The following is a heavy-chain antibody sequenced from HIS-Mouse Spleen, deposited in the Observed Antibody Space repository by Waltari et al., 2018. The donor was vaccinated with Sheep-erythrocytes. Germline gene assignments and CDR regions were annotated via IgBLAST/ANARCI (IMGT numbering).Heavy chain of an antibody. CDR1: GGSFSGYY. J-gene: IGHJ3*02. Sequence: QVQLQQWGAGLLKPSETLSLTCAVYGGSFSGYYWSWIGEINHSGSTNYNPSLKSRVTISVDTSKNQFSLKLSSVTAADTAVYYCALSVDLAGAFDIWGKGQWSPSLQ. CDR3: ALSVDLAGAFDI. CDR2: INHSGST. D-gene: IGHD6-19*01. V-gene: IGHV4-34*01.